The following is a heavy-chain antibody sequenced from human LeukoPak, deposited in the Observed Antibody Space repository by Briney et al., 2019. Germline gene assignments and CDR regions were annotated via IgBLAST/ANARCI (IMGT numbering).Heavy chain of an antibody. CDR1: GGTFSSYA. CDR3: AREYGSGSYWFGY. J-gene: IGHJ4*02. V-gene: IGHV1-69*05. Sequence: SVKVSCKASGGTFSSYAISWVRQAPGQGLEWMGGIIPIFGTANYAQKFQGRVTITTDESTSTAYMELSSLRSEDTAVYYCAREYGSGSYWFGYWGQGTLVTVSS. D-gene: IGHD3-10*01. CDR2: IIPIFGTA.